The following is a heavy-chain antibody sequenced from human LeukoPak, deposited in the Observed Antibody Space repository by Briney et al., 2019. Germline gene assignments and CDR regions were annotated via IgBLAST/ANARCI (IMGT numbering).Heavy chain of an antibody. CDR1: GGTFSSYA. D-gene: IGHD3-3*01. Sequence: GASVKVSCKASGGTFSSYAISWVRQAPGQGLEWMGRIIPILGIANYAQKFQGRVTITADKSTSTAYMELSSLRSEDTAVYYCAGGTDDFWSGYSNYYYYGMDVWGQGTTVTVSS. CDR3: AGGTDDFWSGYSNYYYYGMDV. J-gene: IGHJ6*02. CDR2: IIPILGIA. V-gene: IGHV1-69*04.